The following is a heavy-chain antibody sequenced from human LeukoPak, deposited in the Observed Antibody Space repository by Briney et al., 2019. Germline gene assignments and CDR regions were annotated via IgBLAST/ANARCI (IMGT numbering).Heavy chain of an antibody. CDR1: GFTFSSYA. D-gene: IGHD1-26*01. V-gene: IGHV3-23*01. CDR3: AKSQDGGRLFHFDY. CDR2: ISGSGGST. J-gene: IGHJ4*02. Sequence: QPGGSLRLSCAASGFTFSSYAMSWVRQAPGKGLEWVSVISGSGGSTYSADSVKGRSTISRDNSKNTLYLQMNSLRAEDTAVYFCAKSQDGGRLFHFDYWGQGTLVTVSS.